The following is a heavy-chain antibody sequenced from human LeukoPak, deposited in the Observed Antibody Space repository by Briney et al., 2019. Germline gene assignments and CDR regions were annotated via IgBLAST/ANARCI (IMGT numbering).Heavy chain of an antibody. CDR3: ATRGLELRPEYYFDY. V-gene: IGHV1-69*05. J-gene: IGHJ4*02. D-gene: IGHD1-7*01. Sequence: GSSVKVSCKASGGTFSSYAISWVRQAPGQGLEWMGGIIPIFGTANYAQKFQGRVTITTDESTSTAYMELSSLRSEDTAVYYCATRGLELRPEYYFDYWGQGTLVTVSS. CDR1: GGTFSSYA. CDR2: IIPIFGTA.